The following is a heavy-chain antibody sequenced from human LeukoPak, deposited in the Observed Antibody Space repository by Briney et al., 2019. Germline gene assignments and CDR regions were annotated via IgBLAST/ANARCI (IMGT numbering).Heavy chain of an antibody. V-gene: IGHV4-59*01. CDR3: ARDTGEGYRGGFDY. J-gene: IGHJ4*02. CDR1: GGSFSSYY. Sequence: SETLSLTCAVYGGSFSSYYWSWIRQPPGKGLEWIGYIYYSGSTNYNPSLKSRVTISVDTSKNQFSLKLSSVTAADTAVYYCARDTGEGYRGGFDYWGQGTLVTVSS. D-gene: IGHD5-24*01. CDR2: IYYSGST.